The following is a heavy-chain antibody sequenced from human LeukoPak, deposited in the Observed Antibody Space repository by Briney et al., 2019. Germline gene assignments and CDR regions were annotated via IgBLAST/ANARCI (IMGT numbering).Heavy chain of an antibody. D-gene: IGHD6-6*01. CDR1: GFTFSAST. V-gene: IGHV3-73*01. Sequence: GGSLRLSCADSGFTFSASTIRWVRQASGKGLEWVGRIRTKANNYGTAYAASVKGRFTISRDDSKNTAYLQMNSLKTEDTAVYYCTKLGDYSSSSGDYWGQGTLVTVSS. CDR2: IRTKANNYGT. J-gene: IGHJ4*02. CDR3: TKLGDYSSSSGDY.